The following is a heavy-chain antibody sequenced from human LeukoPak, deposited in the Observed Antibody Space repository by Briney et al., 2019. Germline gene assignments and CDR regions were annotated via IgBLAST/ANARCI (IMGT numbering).Heavy chain of an antibody. CDR3: AKGERYSGSRFDY. V-gene: IGHV3-23*01. Sequence: GGSLRLSCAASGFAFSSYAMTWVRQAPGKGLEWFSVSSGSGDITFYADSVKGRFTISRDNSKNTLDLQMNSLRAEDTAVYYCAKGERYSGSRFDYWGQGTLVTVSS. D-gene: IGHD1-26*01. J-gene: IGHJ4*02. CDR2: SSGSGDIT. CDR1: GFAFSSYA.